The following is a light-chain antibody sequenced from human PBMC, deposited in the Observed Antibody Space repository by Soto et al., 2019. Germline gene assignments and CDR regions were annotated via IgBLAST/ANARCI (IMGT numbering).Light chain of an antibody. Sequence: IQLPQSPSSLSASVGASVTFTGRASEDISSYLARYQQNPGTAPKLLIYAASALHSGVPSRFSGSGSGTDFTLTISSLQPEEFAIYFCQQLKNYPITFGKGTRLEIK. CDR1: EDISSY. CDR3: QQLKNYPIT. J-gene: IGKJ5*01. V-gene: IGKV1-9*01. CDR2: AAS.